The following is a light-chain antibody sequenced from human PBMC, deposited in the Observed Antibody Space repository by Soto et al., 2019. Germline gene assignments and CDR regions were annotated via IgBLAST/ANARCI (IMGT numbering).Light chain of an antibody. J-gene: IGLJ1*01. CDR1: SNEFGGYNY. V-gene: IGLV2-14*01. CDR2: DVN. CDR3: TSYTSSSTLEV. Sequence: SVLTQPASVSGSPGQSITISCTGTSNEFGGYNYVSWCQQHPGKAPKLMIYDVNNRPSGVSNRFSGSRSGNTASLTISGLQAEDEADYYCTSYTSSSTLEVFGTGTKVTVL.